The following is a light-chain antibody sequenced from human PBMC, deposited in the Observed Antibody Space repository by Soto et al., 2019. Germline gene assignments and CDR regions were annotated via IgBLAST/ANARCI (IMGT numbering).Light chain of an antibody. Sequence: DIQMTQSPSTLPASVGDRVTVTCRASQSIRSWLAWYQEKPGKAPKLLIYKASLLETGVPSRFSGSGSGTEFTLTIASLQPEDFAVYYCQQYYNWPLTFGGGTKVDI. V-gene: IGKV1-5*03. CDR3: QQYYNWPLT. J-gene: IGKJ4*01. CDR1: QSIRSW. CDR2: KAS.